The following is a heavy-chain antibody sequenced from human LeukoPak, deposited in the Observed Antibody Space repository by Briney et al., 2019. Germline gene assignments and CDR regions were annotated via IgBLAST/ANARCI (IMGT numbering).Heavy chain of an antibody. CDR3: ARTGVVATSYFFDY. V-gene: IGHV4-59*01. D-gene: IGHD5-12*01. J-gene: IGHJ4*01. Sequence: PSETLSLTCTVSGGSISGFYWGWIRQPPGKGLEWIGFIYYSGSANYNPSLRSRVTISVDTSKNQFSLKLTSVTAADTAVYYCARTGVVATSYFFDYWGHGTLVTVSS. CDR1: GGSISGFY. CDR2: IYYSGSA.